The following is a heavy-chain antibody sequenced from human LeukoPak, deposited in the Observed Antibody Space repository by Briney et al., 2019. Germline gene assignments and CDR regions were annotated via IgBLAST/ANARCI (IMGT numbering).Heavy chain of an antibody. J-gene: IGHJ4*02. CDR3: ARDLDYFDSSGSHRGRNYFDY. CDR1: GLTVSTNY. Sequence: GGSLRLSCAASGLTVSTNYMTWVRQAPGKGLEWVSIIHSDGSTYYADSVKGRFTISRDNYRNTLYLQMNSLRGEDTAMYYCARDLDYFDSSGSHRGRNYFDYWGQGTLVTVSS. V-gene: IGHV3-53*01. D-gene: IGHD3-22*01. CDR2: IHSDGST.